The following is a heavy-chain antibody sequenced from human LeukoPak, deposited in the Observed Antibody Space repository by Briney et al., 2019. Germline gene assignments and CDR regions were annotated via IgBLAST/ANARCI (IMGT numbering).Heavy chain of an antibody. V-gene: IGHV3-7*01. CDR2: IKEDGRET. CDR1: GFTFSNYW. D-gene: IGHD1-7*01. CDR3: VKAQNFRPSAFFDY. Sequence: GGSLRLSCAASGFTFSNYWMSWVRQAPGQGPEWVASIKEDGRETYYLDSVEGRFTISRDNAKNSLELQMNSLRVEDTAVYHCVKAQNFRPSAFFDYWGQGTLVTVSS. J-gene: IGHJ4*02.